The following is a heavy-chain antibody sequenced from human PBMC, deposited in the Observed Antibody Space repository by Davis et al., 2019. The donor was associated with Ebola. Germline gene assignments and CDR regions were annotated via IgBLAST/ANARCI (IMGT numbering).Heavy chain of an antibody. CDR3: ARGGYQLLLAYYYYYMDV. D-gene: IGHD2-2*01. Sequence: PSETLSLTCAVYGGSFSGYYWSWIRQPPGKGLEWIGEINHSGSTNYNPSLKSRVTISVDTSKNQFSLKLSSVTAADTAVYYCARGGYQLLLAYYYYYMDVWGKGTTVTVSS. CDR1: GGSFSGYY. CDR2: INHSGST. V-gene: IGHV4-34*01. J-gene: IGHJ6*03.